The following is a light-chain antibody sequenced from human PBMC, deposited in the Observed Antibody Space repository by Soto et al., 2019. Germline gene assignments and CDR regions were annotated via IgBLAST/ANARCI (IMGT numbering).Light chain of an antibody. CDR3: QHYDNLLLT. Sequence: DIQMTQSPSSLSASVGDRVTITCQASQDINTYLNWYQQKPGKAPNLLIYDASKLETGVPSRFSGGASGTDFTFPVSSLQPEDFATYFCQHYDNLLLTFGGGTKV. V-gene: IGKV1-33*01. J-gene: IGKJ4*01. CDR1: QDINTY. CDR2: DAS.